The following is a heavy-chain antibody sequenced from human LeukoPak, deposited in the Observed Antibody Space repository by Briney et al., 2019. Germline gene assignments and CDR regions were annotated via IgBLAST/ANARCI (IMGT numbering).Heavy chain of an antibody. V-gene: IGHV1-69*13. CDR3: ARVRAHGSPFMYQLSKSDGYGSYYYYGMDV. Sequence: GASVKVSCKASGSTFSSYAISWVRQAPGQGLEWMGGIIPIFGTANYAQKFQGRVTITADESTSTAYMELSSLRSEDTAVYYCARVRAHGSPFMYQLSKSDGYGSYYYYGMDVWGQGTTVTVSS. J-gene: IGHJ6*02. CDR2: IIPIFGTA. D-gene: IGHD5-18*01. CDR1: GSTFSSYA.